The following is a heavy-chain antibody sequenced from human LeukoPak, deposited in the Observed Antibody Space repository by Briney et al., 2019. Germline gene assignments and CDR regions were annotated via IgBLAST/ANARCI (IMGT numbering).Heavy chain of an antibody. V-gene: IGHV3-43*01. D-gene: IGHD5-18*01. CDR3: AKDIEGYTHGVDY. J-gene: IGHJ4*02. Sequence: GGSLRLSCAASGFTFDDYTMHWVRQAPGKGLEWVSLISWDAGSIYYGDSVKGRFTNSRDNSKNSLYLQMNSLRTEDTALYYCAKDIEGYTHGVDYWGQGTLVTVSS. CDR2: ISWDAGSI. CDR1: GFTFDDYT.